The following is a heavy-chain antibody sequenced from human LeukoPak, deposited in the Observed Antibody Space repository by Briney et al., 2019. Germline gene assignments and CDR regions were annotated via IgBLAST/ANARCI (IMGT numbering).Heavy chain of an antibody. Sequence: ASVKVSCKASGYTFTDYYMHWVRQAPGQGLEWMGWINPNSGGTNYAQKFRGWVTMTRDTSINTSYMELSRLRSDDTAVYYCARALRDSSGYYPYFFYGMDVWGQGTTVTVSS. V-gene: IGHV1-2*04. CDR2: INPNSGGT. D-gene: IGHD3-22*01. CDR1: GYTFTDYY. J-gene: IGHJ6*02. CDR3: ARALRDSSGYYPYFFYGMDV.